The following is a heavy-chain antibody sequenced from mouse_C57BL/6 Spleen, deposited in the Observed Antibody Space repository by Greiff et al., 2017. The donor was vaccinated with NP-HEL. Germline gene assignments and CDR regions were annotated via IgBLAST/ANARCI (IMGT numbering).Heavy chain of an antibody. CDR1: GFSFNTYA. CDR2: IRSKSNNYAT. D-gene: IGHD2-4*01. CDR3: VRQYDYLSYWYFDV. Sequence: GGGLVQPKGSLKLSCAASGFSFNTYAMNWVRQAPGKGLEWVARIRSKSNNYATYYADSVKDRFTISRDDSESMLYLQMNNLKTEDTAMYYCVRQYDYLSYWYFDVWGTGTTVTVSS. V-gene: IGHV10-1*01. J-gene: IGHJ1*03.